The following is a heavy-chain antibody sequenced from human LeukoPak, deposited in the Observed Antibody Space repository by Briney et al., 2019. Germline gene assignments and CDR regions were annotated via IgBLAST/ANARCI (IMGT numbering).Heavy chain of an antibody. V-gene: IGHV3-7*01. CDR3: ARDSHVDTAMDDAFDI. CDR2: IKQDGSEK. CDR1: GFTFSSYG. J-gene: IGHJ3*02. D-gene: IGHD5-18*01. Sequence: GGSLRLSCAASGFTFSSYGMSWVRQAPGKGLEWVANIKQDGSEKYYVDSVKGRFTISRDNAKNSLYLQMNSLRAEDTAVYYCARDSHVDTAMDDAFDIWGQGTMVTVSS.